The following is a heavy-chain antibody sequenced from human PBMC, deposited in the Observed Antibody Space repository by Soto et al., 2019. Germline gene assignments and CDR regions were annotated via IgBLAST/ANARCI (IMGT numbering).Heavy chain of an antibody. V-gene: IGHV4-61*07. J-gene: IGHJ5*02. Sequence: WTWIRQPPGKGLEWIGYIYHSGSTNYNPSLKSRVTISVDKSKSQLSLNLRSVTAADSAVYFCARHSDYDAALSWFDPWGQGILVTVSS. D-gene: IGHD5-12*01. CDR2: IYHSGST. CDR3: ARHSDYDAALSWFDP.